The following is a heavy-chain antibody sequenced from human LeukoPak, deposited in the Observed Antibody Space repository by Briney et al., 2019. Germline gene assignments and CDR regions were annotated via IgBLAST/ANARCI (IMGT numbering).Heavy chain of an antibody. V-gene: IGHV3-23*01. D-gene: IGHD3-22*01. CDR3: AKKRITLIVVVISVFDF. CDR2: ISGSGGNT. J-gene: IGHJ4*02. Sequence: GGSLRLSCAASGFTFSDYVMSWVRQAPGKGLEWVSAISGSGGNTYYADSVQGRFTISRDNSKNTLYLQMNSLRAEDTAVYYCAKKRITLIVVVISVFDFWGQGTLVTVSS. CDR1: GFTFSDYV.